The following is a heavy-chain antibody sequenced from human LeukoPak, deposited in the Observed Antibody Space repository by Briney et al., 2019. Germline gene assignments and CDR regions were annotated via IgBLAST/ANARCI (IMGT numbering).Heavy chain of an antibody. CDR3: VKEPRYSYGS. CDR2: ISSDGGST. J-gene: IGHJ4*02. V-gene: IGHV3-64D*09. Sequence: TGGSLRLSCSASGYPFSNYAMHWVRQAPGRALEYVSAISSDGGSTYYADSVKGRFTISRDNSKNTLDLQMSSLRAEDTAVDYCVKEPRYSYGSWGQGTLVTVSS. D-gene: IGHD5-18*01. CDR1: GYPFSNYA.